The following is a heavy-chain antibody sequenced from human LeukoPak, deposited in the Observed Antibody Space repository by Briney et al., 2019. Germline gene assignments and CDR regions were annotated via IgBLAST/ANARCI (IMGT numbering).Heavy chain of an antibody. Sequence: SETLPLTCPVSGSTLSWYYWNWLRQPPGKGLEGIGYIYHSGSTNYNPSLKSRVTISLDTSKNQFSLKLSSVTAADTAVYYCARDRPYYYGSGSYYDGFDSWGQGTLVTVSS. J-gene: IGHJ4*02. CDR2: IYHSGST. D-gene: IGHD3-10*01. CDR3: ARDRPYYYGSGSYYDGFDS. V-gene: IGHV4-59*01. CDR1: GSTLSWYY.